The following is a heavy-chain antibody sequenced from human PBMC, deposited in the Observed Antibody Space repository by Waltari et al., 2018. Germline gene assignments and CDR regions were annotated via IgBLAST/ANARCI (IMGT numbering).Heavy chain of an antibody. V-gene: IGHV3-13*01. Sequence: EVQLVESGGGLVQPGGSLRLSCAASGFPFSSYDMHWVRPATGKGLEWVSAIGTAGDTYYLGSVKGRFTSARENAKNSLYLQMNSLRAGDTAMYYCARATTDAFDRWVQGTMVTVSS. CDR2: IGTAGDT. J-gene: IGHJ3*02. CDR3: ARATTDAFDR. CDR1: GFPFSSYD.